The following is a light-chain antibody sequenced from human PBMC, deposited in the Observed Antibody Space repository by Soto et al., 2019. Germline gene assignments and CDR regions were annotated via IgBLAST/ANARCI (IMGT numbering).Light chain of an antibody. V-gene: IGLV2-14*01. CDR1: STDVGGYNY. Sequence: QSALAQPSSVSGSPGQSITISCTGTSTDVGGYNYVSWYQHHSGKAPKLLIYEVTNRPSGISDRFSVSKSVNTASLTISGLQAEDESDYYCGSYSSTATPFVFGTGTKVNVL. CDR2: EVT. J-gene: IGLJ1*01. CDR3: GSYSSTATPFV.